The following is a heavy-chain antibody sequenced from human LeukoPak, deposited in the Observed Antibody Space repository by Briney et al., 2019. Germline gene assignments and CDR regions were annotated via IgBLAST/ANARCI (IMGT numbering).Heavy chain of an antibody. J-gene: IGHJ4*02. D-gene: IGHD3-9*01. CDR2: IIPIFGTA. CDR3: ASDSGGSYYDILTGYNY. V-gene: IGHV1-69*13. Sequence: ASVKVSCKASGYTFTSYYMHWVRQAPGQGLEWMGGIIPIFGTANYAQKFQGRVTITADESTSTAYMELSSLRSEDTAVYYCASDSGGSYYDILTGYNYWGQGTLVTVSS. CDR1: GYTFTSYY.